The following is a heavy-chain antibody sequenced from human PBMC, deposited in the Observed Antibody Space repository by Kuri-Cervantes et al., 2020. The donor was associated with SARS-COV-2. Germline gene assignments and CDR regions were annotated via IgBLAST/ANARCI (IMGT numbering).Heavy chain of an antibody. Sequence: LSLTCAASGFTFSSYGMHWVRQAPGKGLEWVAVISYDGSNKYYADSVKGRFTISRDNSKNTLYLQMNSLRAEDTAVYYCARGDLGGGSDAFDIWGQGTMVTVSS. CDR3: ARGDLGGGSDAFDI. D-gene: IGHD1-26*01. V-gene: IGHV3-30*03. CDR1: GFTFSSYG. J-gene: IGHJ3*02. CDR2: ISYDGSNK.